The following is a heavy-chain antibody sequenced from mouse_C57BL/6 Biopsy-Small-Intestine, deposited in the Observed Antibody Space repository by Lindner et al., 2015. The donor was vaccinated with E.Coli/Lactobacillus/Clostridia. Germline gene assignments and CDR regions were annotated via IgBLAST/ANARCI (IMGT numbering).Heavy chain of an antibody. V-gene: IGHV1-82*01. D-gene: IGHD2-1*01. Sequence: VHLQESGPELVKPGASVRISCKASGYAFSNSWMNWVKQRPGKGLEWIGRIYPGDGNTNYNGKFKGKATLTADKSSSTAYMQLSSLTSEDSAVYFCARSGYGNYRYFDVWGTGTTVTVSS. CDR3: ARSGYGNYRYFDV. J-gene: IGHJ1*03. CDR1: GYAFSNSW. CDR2: IYPGDGNT.